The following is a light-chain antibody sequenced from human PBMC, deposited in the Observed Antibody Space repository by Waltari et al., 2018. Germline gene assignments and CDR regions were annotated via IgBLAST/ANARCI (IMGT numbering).Light chain of an antibody. Sequence: DIVMTQSPLSLSVTPGEPASISCRSSQSLLHTNGYNYLDWYLQKPGQSPQLRVYLGSNRGSGGPDRFSGSGSGTDFTLEISRVVAEDVGVYYCMQALQTPYTFGQGTKLDIK. CDR1: QSLLHTNGYNY. J-gene: IGKJ2*01. CDR2: LGS. V-gene: IGKV2-28*01. CDR3: MQALQTPYT.